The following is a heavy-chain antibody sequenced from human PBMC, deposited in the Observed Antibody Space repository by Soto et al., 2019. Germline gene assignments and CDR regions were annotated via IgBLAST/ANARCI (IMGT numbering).Heavy chain of an antibody. CDR1: GFTFSSYA. CDR3: ATQTYGDYYYYGMDV. V-gene: IGHV3-23*01. J-gene: IGHJ6*02. D-gene: IGHD4-17*01. CDR2: ISGSGGST. Sequence: GGSLRLSCAASGFTFSSYAMSWVRQAPGKGLEWVSAISGSGGSTYYADSVKGRFTISRDNSKNTLYLQMNSLRAEDTAVYYCATQTYGDYYYYGMDVWGQGTTVTVSS.